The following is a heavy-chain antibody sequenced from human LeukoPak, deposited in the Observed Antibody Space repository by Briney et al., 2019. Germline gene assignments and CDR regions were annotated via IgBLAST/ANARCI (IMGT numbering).Heavy chain of an antibody. J-gene: IGHJ3*02. CDR1: GGTFSSYA. CDR2: IIPILGIA. V-gene: IGHV1-69*04. CDR3: ARLRWYDAFDI. Sequence: GASVKVFCKASGGTFSSYAISWVRQAPGQGLEWMGRIIPILGIANYAQKFQGRVTITADKSTSTAYMELSSLRSEDTAVYYCARLRWYDAFDIWGQGTMVTVSS. D-gene: IGHD4-23*01.